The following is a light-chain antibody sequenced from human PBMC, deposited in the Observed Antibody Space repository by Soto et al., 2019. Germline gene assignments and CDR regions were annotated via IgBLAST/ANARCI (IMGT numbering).Light chain of an antibody. J-gene: IGKJ1*01. CDR2: GAS. CDR1: QSISYY. CDR3: QQSFSNPKT. Sequence: DIQMTQSPPSLSASVGDRISITCRASQSISYYLNWYQQKPGEAPQLLIYGASSLRSGVPSRFSGGGSGTDFTLTINTLQPEDFATYYCQQSFSNPKTFGQGTKVEI. V-gene: IGKV1-39*01.